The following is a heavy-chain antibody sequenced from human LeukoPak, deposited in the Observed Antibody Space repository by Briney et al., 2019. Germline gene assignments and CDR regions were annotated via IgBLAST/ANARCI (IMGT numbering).Heavy chain of an antibody. V-gene: IGHV4-59*01. CDR2: IYYSGYT. J-gene: IGHJ4*02. Sequence: SETLSLTCTVSGGSISSYYWSWIRQPPGKGLEWIGCIYYSGYTNYKSSLKSRVTISVDTSKNQFSLKLSSVTAADTAVYYCARAGRYSSGWYDYWGQGTLVTVSS. D-gene: IGHD6-19*01. CDR1: GGSISSYY. CDR3: ARAGRYSSGWYDY.